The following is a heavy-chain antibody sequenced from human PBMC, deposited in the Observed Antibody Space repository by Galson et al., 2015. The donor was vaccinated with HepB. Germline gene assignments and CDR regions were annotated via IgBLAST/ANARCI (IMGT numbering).Heavy chain of an antibody. V-gene: IGHV4-31*11. CDR2: IHSSGTT. CDR1: GDSISSVGYY. D-gene: IGHD4-17*01. Sequence: SLTCALSGDSISSVGYYWSWIRQYPGKGLEWIGYIHSSGTTYYNPSLKSRPAISVDTSKTQFSLNLSSVTAADTATYYCARGPRGLRWFDPWGQGTLVIVSS. CDR3: ARGPRGLRWFDP. J-gene: IGHJ5*02.